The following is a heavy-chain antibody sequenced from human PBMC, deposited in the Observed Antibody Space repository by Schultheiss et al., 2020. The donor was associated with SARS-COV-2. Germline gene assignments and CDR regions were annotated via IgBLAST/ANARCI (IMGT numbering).Heavy chain of an antibody. CDR1: GFTVSSNY. Sequence: GESLKISCAASGFTVSSNYMSWVRQAPGKGLEWVSVIYSGGSTYYADSVKGRFTISRHNSKNTLYLQMNSLRAEDTAVYYCARGSNDFWSGYSYSFMDVWGKGTTVTVSS. CDR2: IYSGGST. V-gene: IGHV3-53*04. CDR3: ARGSNDFWSGYSYSFMDV. D-gene: IGHD3-3*01. J-gene: IGHJ6*03.